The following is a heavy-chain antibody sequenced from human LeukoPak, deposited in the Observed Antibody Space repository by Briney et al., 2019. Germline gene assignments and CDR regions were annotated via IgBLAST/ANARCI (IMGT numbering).Heavy chain of an antibody. D-gene: IGHD2-21*01. CDR3: AREGVAGWFDP. V-gene: IGHV1-8*02. CDR2: MNPNSGNT. J-gene: IGHJ5*02. CDR1: GYTFTGYY. Sequence: ASVKVSCTASGYTFTGYYMHWVRQATGQGLEWMGWMNPNSGNTGYAQKFQGRVTMTRNTSISTAYMELSSLRSEDTAVYYCAREGVAGWFDPWGQGTLVTVSS.